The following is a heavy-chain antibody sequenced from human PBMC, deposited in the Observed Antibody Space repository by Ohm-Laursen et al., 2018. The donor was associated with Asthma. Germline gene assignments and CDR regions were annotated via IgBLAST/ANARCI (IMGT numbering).Heavy chain of an antibody. J-gene: IGHJ6*02. Sequence: GSLRLSCAASGFTFSSYAMTWVRQAPGKGLQWVSAISDSGGNTYYADSVKGRFTISRDNSKNTLYLQMNSLRPEDTAVYYCAKGSTYGMDVWGQGTTVTVSS. V-gene: IGHV3-23*01. CDR3: AKGSTYGMDV. CDR2: ISDSGGNT. CDR1: GFTFSSYA.